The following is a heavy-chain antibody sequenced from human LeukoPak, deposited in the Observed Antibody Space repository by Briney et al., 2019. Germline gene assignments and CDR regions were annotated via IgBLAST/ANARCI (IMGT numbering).Heavy chain of an antibody. J-gene: IGHJ4*02. D-gene: IGHD3-3*01. CDR3: ASSSIFGVVGY. CDR1: GFTFSSYA. CDR2: ISYDGSNK. V-gene: IGHV3-30-3*01. Sequence: GGSLRLSCAASGFTFSSYAMHWVRQAPGKGLEWVAVISYDGSNKYYADSVKGRFTISRDNSKNTLYLQMNSLRAEDTAVYYCASSSIFGVVGYWGQGTLVTVSS.